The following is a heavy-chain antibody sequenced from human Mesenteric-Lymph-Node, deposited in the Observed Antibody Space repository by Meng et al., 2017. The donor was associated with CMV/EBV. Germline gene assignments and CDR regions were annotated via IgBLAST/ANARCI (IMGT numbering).Heavy chain of an antibody. Sequence: SCTASGYRFSSYGLSLVRQAPGQGLGWMVWISSYNGKTDYAQTMQGRVIMTTDTSTNTTYMELKNLRPDDTAVYYCARDRKVRGFDSWGQGTLVTVSS. CDR2: ISSYNGKT. CDR3: ARDRKVRGFDS. D-gene: IGHD3-10*01. V-gene: IGHV1-18*01. J-gene: IGHJ5*01. CDR1: GYRFSSYG.